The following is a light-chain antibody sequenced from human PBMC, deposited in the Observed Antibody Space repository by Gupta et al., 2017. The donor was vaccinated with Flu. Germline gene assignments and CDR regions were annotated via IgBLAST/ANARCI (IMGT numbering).Light chain of an antibody. J-gene: IGLJ2*01. V-gene: IGLV2-23*01. CDR2: EGS. CDR1: SSDVGSYHL. Sequence: QPSLPQPASVSGSPGQSITIPCTGTSSDVGSYHLVSWYQQHPSNPHNLMFYEGSNCSAGVASFFSDSESGNTASLTISVRTEEVAADYYYDAYAFSSTVVFGGGTKLTVL. CDR3: DAYAFSSTVV.